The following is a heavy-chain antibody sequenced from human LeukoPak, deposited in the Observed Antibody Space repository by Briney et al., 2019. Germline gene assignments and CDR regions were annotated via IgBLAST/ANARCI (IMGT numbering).Heavy chain of an antibody. CDR1: GFTFNTFN. CDR3: ARGHYDVLAASYKWTPDY. D-gene: IGHD3-9*01. Sequence: GGSLRLSCAASGFTFNTFNMNWVRQAPGKGLEWVSSITSRGDYIYYADSVKGRFTTSGDNAKNSLSLQLNSLRVEDTAVYYCARGHYDVLAASYKWTPDYWGQGTLVTVSS. J-gene: IGHJ4*02. V-gene: IGHV3-21*01. CDR2: ITSRGDYI.